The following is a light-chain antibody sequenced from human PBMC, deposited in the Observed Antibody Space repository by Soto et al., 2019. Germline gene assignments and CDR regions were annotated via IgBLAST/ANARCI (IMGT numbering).Light chain of an antibody. CDR2: AAS. CDR1: QSISSY. CDR3: QQSYSS. Sequence: DIQMTQSPSSLCASVGDRVTITCRASQSISSYLNWYQQKPGKAPKLLIYAASSLQSGVPSRFSGSGSGTDFTLTISSLQPEDFATYYCQQSYSSFGGGTKVEIK. J-gene: IGKJ4*01. V-gene: IGKV1-39*01.